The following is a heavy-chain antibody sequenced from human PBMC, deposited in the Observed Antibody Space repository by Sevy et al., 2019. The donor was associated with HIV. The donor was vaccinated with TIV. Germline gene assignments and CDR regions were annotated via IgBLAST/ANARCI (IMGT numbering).Heavy chain of an antibody. CDR3: AKILAFCSSTSCYPGYYYYGMDV. D-gene: IGHD2-2*01. J-gene: IGHJ6*02. V-gene: IGHV1-8*01. Sequence: VSVKVSCKASGYTFSSYDINWVRQATGQGLEWMGWMNPNSGNTGYAQKFQGRVTMTRNTSISTAYMELNSLRSEDTAVYYCAKILAFCSSTSCYPGYYYYGMDVWGQGTTVTVSS. CDR1: GYTFSSYD. CDR2: MNPNSGNT.